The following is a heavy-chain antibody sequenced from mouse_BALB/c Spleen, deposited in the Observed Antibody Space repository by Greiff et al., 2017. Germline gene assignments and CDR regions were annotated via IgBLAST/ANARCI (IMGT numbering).Heavy chain of an antibody. CDR2: IYPGDGDT. Sequence: QVQLKESGAELVRPGSSVKISCKASGYAFSSYWMNWVKQRPGQGLEWIGQIYPGDGDTNYNGKFKGKATLTADKSSSTAYMQLSSLTSEDSAVYFCARPPMITTAWFAYWGQGTLVTVSA. CDR1: GYAFSSYW. J-gene: IGHJ3*01. V-gene: IGHV1-80*01. CDR3: ARPPMITTAWFAY. D-gene: IGHD2-4*01.